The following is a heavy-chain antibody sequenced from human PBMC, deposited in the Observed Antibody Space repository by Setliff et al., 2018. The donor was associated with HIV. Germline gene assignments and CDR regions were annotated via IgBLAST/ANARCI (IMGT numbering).Heavy chain of an antibody. CDR1: GASFSDYY. CDR2: INHGGST. CDR3: ARKPGFCSGGGCRGYFDY. Sequence: SETLSLTCAVYGASFSDYYWSWVRQPPGKGLEWIGEINHGGSTNYNPSLKSRVTISVDTSKNQFSLKLTSVTAADTAVYYCARKPGFCSGGGCRGYFDYWGQGTLVTVSS. V-gene: IGHV4-34*01. D-gene: IGHD2-15*01. J-gene: IGHJ4*02.